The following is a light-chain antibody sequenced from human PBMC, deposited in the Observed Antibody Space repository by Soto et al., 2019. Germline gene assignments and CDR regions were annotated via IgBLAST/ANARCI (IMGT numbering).Light chain of an antibody. Sequence: QLTQSPSSLSASVGDRVIITCRASQSVSRSLNWYQQKPGQPPKLLLYAASTLHSGVPSRFSGSGSGTEFTLTISSLQPEDSATYYCQQNAITPPWTFGQGTKVEVK. CDR1: QSVSRS. J-gene: IGKJ1*01. CDR3: QQNAITPPWT. V-gene: IGKV1-39*01. CDR2: AAS.